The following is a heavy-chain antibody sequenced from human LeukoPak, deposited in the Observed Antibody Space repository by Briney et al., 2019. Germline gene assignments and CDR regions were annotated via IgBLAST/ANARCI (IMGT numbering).Heavy chain of an antibody. D-gene: IGHD5-18*01. CDR3: ARHLSGVTGYSYGRGIDY. CDR2: IRYDGSNK. CDR1: GFTFSSYG. J-gene: IGHJ4*02. V-gene: IGHV3-30*02. Sequence: GGSLRLSCAASGFTFSSYGMHWVRQAPGKGLEWVAFIRYDGSNKYYADSVKGRFTISRDNSKNTLYLQMNSLRAEDTAVFYCARHLSGVTGYSYGRGIDYWGQGTLVTVSS.